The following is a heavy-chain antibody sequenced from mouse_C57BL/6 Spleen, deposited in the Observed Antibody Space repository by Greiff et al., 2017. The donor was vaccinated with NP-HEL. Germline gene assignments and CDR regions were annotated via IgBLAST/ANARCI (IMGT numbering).Heavy chain of an antibody. D-gene: IGHD1-1*01. V-gene: IGHV2-2*01. CDR2: IWSGGST. Sequence: VQLQQSGPGLVQPSQSLSITCTVSGFSLTSYGVHWVRQSPGKGLEWLGVIWSGGSTDYNAAFISRLSISKDNSKSQVFFKMNSLQADDTAIYYCARNYYYYGSRGYFDYWGQGTTLTVSS. CDR1: GFSLTSYG. J-gene: IGHJ2*01. CDR3: ARNYYYYGSRGYFDY.